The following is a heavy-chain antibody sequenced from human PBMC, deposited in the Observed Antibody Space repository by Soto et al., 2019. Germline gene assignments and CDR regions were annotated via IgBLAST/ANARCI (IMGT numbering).Heavy chain of an antibody. CDR2: IYYSGIT. Sequence: SETLSLTCTVSGGSISSRSYYWGWIRQPPGKGLEWIGSIYYSGITYFNPSLKSRITISVDTSNNQFFLTLSSVTAPDTAVYYCASHDYNNYGQRIDSWGQGNLVTVSS. CDR3: ASHDYNNYGQRIDS. V-gene: IGHV4-39*01. CDR1: GGSISSRSYY. D-gene: IGHD4-4*01. J-gene: IGHJ4*02.